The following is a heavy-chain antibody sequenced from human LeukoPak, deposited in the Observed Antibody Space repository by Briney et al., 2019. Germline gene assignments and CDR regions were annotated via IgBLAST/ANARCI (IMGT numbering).Heavy chain of an antibody. V-gene: IGHV3-53*01. D-gene: IGHD3-3*01. CDR3: AKGETYYDFWSGYSSYYYYGMDV. CDR2: IYSGGST. J-gene: IGHJ6*02. Sequence: GGSLRLSCAASGFTVSNNYMSWVRQAPGKGLEWVSVIYSGGSTYYADSVKGRFTISRDNSKNTLYLQMNSLRAEDTAVYYCAKGETYYDFWSGYSSYYYYGMDVWGQGTTVTVSS. CDR1: GFTVSNNY.